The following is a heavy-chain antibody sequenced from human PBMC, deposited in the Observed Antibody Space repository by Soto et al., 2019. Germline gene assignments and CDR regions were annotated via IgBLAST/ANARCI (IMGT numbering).Heavy chain of an antibody. V-gene: IGHV3-48*03. CDR3: ARGVYYYHTCGYSSDYSGMDV. CDR2: ITTIGNTI. CDR1: GFTFNIYE. Sequence: GGSLRLSFAASGFTFNIYEMNWVRHAPVKGLEWVSYITTIGNTIYYADSVKGRFTISRDNAKNSLYLQMNSLRAEDTAVYYCARGVYYYHTCGYSSDYSGMDVWGPGTTVTV. D-gene: IGHD3-22*01. J-gene: IGHJ6*02.